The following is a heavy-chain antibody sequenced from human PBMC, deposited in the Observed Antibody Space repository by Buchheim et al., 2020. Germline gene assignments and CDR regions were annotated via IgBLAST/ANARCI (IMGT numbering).Heavy chain of an antibody. J-gene: IGHJ5*02. CDR3: AKEAVAARLSWFDP. CDR1: GFTFSSYG. D-gene: IGHD6-6*01. V-gene: IGHV3-30*18. CDR2: ITYDGSNK. Sequence: QVQLVESGGGVVQPGRSLRLSCAASGFTFSSYGMHWVRQAPGKGLEWVAVITYDGSNKYYADSVKGRFTISRDNSKNTLYLQMNSQRAEDTAVYYCAKEAVAARLSWFDPWGQGTL.